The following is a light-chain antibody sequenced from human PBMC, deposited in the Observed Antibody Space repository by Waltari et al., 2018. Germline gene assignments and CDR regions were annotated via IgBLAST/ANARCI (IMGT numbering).Light chain of an antibody. V-gene: IGLV1-44*01. CDR3: AGWDDSLEGTL. CDR1: SSNIGSNT. Sequence: QSVLTQPPSVSGTPGQRATISCSGSSSNIGSNTVNWYQQLPGTAPKLLIYGNNQRPSGVPDRFSGSKSGTSASLAIGGLQAEDEADYYCAGWDDSLEGTLFGIGTRLSVL. J-gene: IGLJ3*02. CDR2: GNN.